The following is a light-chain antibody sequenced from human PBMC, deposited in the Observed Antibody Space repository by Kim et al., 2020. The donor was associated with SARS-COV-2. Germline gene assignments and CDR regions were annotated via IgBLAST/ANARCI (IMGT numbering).Light chain of an antibody. J-gene: IGLJ2*01. CDR3: GTWDSSLSAVV. V-gene: IGLV1-51*01. Sequence: GQKVTISCSGSSSNIGNNYVSWYQQLPGTAPKLLIYDNSKRPSGIPARFSGSKSGTSATLGITGLQTGDEADYYCGTWDSSLSAVVFGGGTQLNVL. CDR1: SSNIGNNY. CDR2: DNS.